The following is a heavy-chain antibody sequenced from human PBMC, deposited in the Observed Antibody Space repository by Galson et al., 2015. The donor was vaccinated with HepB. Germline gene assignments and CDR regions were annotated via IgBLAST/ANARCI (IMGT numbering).Heavy chain of an antibody. D-gene: IGHD2-8*01. J-gene: IGHJ6*02. V-gene: IGHV1-18*01. CDR1: GYTFTTYG. CDR2: ISAYNGNT. Sequence: SVKVSCKASGYTFTTYGIIWVRQAPGQGLEWMGWISAYNGNTNYAQKLQGRVTMTTDTSTSTAYMELRSLRSDDTAVYYCARSAIVLMVYAIGYYGMDVWGQGTTVTVSS. CDR3: ARSAIVLMVYAIGYYGMDV.